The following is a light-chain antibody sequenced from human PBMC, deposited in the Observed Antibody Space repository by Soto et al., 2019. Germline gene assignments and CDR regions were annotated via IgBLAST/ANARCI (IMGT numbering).Light chain of an antibody. CDR1: SSDVGGYNY. V-gene: IGLV2-11*01. Sequence: QSVLTQPRSVSGSPGQSVTISCTGTSSDVGGYNYVSWYQQHPGKAPKLMIYDVSKRPSGVPDRFSGSKSGNTASLTISGVQAEDEADYYCSSYAERNSVLFGGGTKLTVL. J-gene: IGLJ3*02. CDR3: SSYAERNSVL. CDR2: DVS.